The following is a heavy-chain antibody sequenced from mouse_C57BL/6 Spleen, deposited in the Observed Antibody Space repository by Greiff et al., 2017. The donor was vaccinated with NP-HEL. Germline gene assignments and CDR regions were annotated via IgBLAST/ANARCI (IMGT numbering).Heavy chain of an antibody. Sequence: EVNVVESEGGLVQPGSSMKLSCTASGFTFSDYYMAWVRQVPEKGLEWVANINYDGSSTYYLDSLKSRFIISRDNAKNILYLQMSSLKSEDTATYYCARELLGAGYFDYWGQGTTLTVSS. CDR2: INYDGSST. V-gene: IGHV5-16*01. CDR1: GFTFSDYY. D-gene: IGHD3-3*01. CDR3: ARELLGAGYFDY. J-gene: IGHJ2*01.